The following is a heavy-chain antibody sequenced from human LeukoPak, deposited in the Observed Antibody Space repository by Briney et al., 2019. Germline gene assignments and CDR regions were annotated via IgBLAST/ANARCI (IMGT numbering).Heavy chain of an antibody. CDR1: GYTFTKYW. V-gene: IGHV5-51*01. D-gene: IGHD2-2*01. J-gene: IGHJ2*01. CDR2: IHPGDSHT. CDR3: ARQPGMTAKSWYFDL. Sequence: GESLKISCEGSGYTFTKYWIGWVRQMPGKGLERMGIIHPGDSHTWYSPSFQGQVTISADKSISMAYLQWSSLKASDTAMYFCARQPGMTAKSWYFDLWGRGTLVTVSS.